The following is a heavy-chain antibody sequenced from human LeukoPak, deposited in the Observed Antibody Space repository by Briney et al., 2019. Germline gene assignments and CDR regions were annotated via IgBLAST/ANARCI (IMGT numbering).Heavy chain of an antibody. CDR2: VYSSGST. J-gene: IGHJ5*02. D-gene: IGHD6-6*01. Sequence: SQTLSLTCTVSGDSISSGTYYWSWIRQPAGKGLEWIGRVYSSGSTNYNPSIKSRVTISIDTSKNQFSLKLSSVTAADTAAYYCARGVGSSSSNWFDPWGQGTLVTVSS. CDR3: ARGVGSSSSNWFDP. V-gene: IGHV4-61*02. CDR1: GDSISSGTYY.